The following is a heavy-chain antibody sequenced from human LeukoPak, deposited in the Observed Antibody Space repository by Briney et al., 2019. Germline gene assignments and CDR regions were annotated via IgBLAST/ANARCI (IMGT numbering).Heavy chain of an antibody. CDR3: ARGGYYDFWSGYSY. CDR1: GGTFSSYA. D-gene: IGHD3-3*01. J-gene: IGHJ4*02. V-gene: IGHV1-69*01. CDR2: IIPIFGTA. Sequence: SVKVSCKASGGTFSSYAVSWVRQAPGQGLEWMGGIIPIFGTANYAQKFQGRVTITADESTSTAYMELSSLRSEDTAVYYCARGGYYDFWSGYSYWGQGTLVTVSS.